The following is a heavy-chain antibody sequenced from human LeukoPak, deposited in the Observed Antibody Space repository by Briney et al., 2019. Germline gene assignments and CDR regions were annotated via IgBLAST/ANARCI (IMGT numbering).Heavy chain of an antibody. CDR2: ISAYNGNT. Sequence: GESLKISCKGSGYSFTSYGISWVRQAPGQGLEWMGWISAYNGNTNYAQNLQGRVTMTTDTSTSTAYMELRSLRSDDTAVYYCVREAAFGVVIFLAYWGQGTLVTVSS. CDR1: GYSFTSYG. CDR3: VREAAFGVVIFLAY. D-gene: IGHD3-3*01. V-gene: IGHV1-18*01. J-gene: IGHJ4*02.